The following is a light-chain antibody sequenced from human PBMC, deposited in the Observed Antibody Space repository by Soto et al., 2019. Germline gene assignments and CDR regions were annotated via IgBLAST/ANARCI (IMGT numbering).Light chain of an antibody. V-gene: IGLV2-14*01. CDR3: SSSTTCAALL. CDR1: SSDVGTYDF. CDR2: EVS. Sequence: QSALTQPASVSGSPGQSITISCTGTSSDVGTYDFVSWYQQHPGKAPKLLIYEVSNRPSGISDRFSGSKSDNTASLTISGRQAEDEADYYCSSSTTCAALLFGTGTKLTVL. J-gene: IGLJ1*01.